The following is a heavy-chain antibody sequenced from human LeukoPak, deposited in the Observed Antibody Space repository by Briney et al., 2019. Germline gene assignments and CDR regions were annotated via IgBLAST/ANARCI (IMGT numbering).Heavy chain of an antibody. CDR2: IYTSGST. CDR3: AREGYCSSTSCYPDI. J-gene: IGHJ3*02. CDR1: GVSISSYY. D-gene: IGHD2-2*01. Sequence: SEILSLTCTVSGVSISSYYWSWMRQPAGKGLEWIGRIYTSGSTNYNPSLKSRVTMSVDTSKNQFSLKLSSVTAADTAVYYCAREGYCSSTSCYPDIWGQGTMVTVSS. V-gene: IGHV4-4*07.